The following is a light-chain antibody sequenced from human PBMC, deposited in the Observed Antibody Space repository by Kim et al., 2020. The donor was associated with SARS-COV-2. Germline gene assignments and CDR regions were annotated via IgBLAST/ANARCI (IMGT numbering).Light chain of an antibody. V-gene: IGKV3-20*01. Sequence: PGERATLSCRARQSVSSSYLAWYQQKPGQAPRLLIYGASSRATGIPDRFSGSGSGTDFTRTISRLEPEDFAVYYCQQYGSSPPNTFGQGTKLEI. CDR2: GAS. CDR1: QSVSSSY. CDR3: QQYGSSPPNT. J-gene: IGKJ2*01.